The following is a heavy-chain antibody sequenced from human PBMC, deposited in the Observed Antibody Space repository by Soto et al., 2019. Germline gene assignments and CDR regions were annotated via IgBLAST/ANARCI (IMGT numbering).Heavy chain of an antibody. V-gene: IGHV3-30*18. CDR1: GFTFSSYG. D-gene: IGHD6-19*01. CDR2: ISYDGSNK. CDR3: AKDSDRYSSGWNHFDY. J-gene: IGHJ4*02. Sequence: GGSLRLSCAASGFTFSSYGMHWVRQAPGKGLEWVAVISYDGSNKYYADSVKGRFTISRDNSKNTLYLQMNSLRAEDTAVYYCAKDSDRYSSGWNHFDYWGQGPLVTVSS.